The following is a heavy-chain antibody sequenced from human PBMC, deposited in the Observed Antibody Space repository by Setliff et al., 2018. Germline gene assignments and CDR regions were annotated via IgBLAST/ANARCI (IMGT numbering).Heavy chain of an antibody. D-gene: IGHD6-19*01. V-gene: IGHV3-21*01. J-gene: IGHJ6*03. CDR2: ISVSSSFI. CDR3: ARGFAAEYSSGWGTWYYYYYMDV. CDR1: EFTFSRYS. Sequence: GGSLRLSCAAFEFTFSRYSMNWVRQAPGKGLEWVASISVSSSFIYYADSVKGRFTVSRDNAKNLLYLQMNSLTAADTAVYYCARGFAAEYSSGWGTWYYYYYMDVWGKGTTVTVSS.